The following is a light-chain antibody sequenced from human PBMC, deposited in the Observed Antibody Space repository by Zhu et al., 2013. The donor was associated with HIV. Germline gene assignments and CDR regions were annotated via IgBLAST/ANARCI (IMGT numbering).Light chain of an antibody. CDR3: QQYNNRPPI. J-gene: IGKJ5*01. Sequence: ETVMTQSPATLSVFPGERVTLSCRASQSVSSNLAWYQQKPGQAPRLLIYGASTRATGIPARFSGSGSATEFTLTINTLQSEDFAVYYCQQYNNRPPIFGQGTRLEIK. CDR1: QSVSSN. CDR2: GAS. V-gene: IGKV3-15*01.